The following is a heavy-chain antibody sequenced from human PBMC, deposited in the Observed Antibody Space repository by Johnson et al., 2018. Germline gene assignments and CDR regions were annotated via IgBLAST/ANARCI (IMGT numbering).Heavy chain of an antibody. Sequence: EVQLLETGGGLVQPGGSLRLSCVASGFTFSSYAMSWVRQAPGKGLEWVSAIVGSGGSTYYADSVKGRFTISRDTSKNTLLLQMNILRVEDTAMDYCARDLNGFPDWGQGTLVTVSS. CDR1: GFTFSSYA. CDR3: ARDLNGFPD. CDR2: IVGSGGST. V-gene: IGHV3-23*01. J-gene: IGHJ4*02. D-gene: IGHD5-24*01.